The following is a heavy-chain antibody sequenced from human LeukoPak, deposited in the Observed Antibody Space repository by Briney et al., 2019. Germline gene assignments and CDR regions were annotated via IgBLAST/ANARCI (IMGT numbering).Heavy chain of an antibody. CDR1: GGSFSGYY. Sequence: PSETLSLTCAVYGGSFSGYYWSWIRQPPGKGLEWIGEINHSGSTNYNPSLKSRVTISVDTSKNQFSLKLSSVTAADTAVYYCARGEKLYDAFDIWGQGTMVTVSS. J-gene: IGHJ3*02. V-gene: IGHV4-34*01. CDR3: ARGEKLYDAFDI. CDR2: INHSGST. D-gene: IGHD2-15*01.